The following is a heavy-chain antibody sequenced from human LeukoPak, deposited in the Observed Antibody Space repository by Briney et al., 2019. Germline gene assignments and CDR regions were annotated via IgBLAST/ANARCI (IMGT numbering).Heavy chain of an antibody. J-gene: IGHJ2*01. CDR1: GGSISSYY. V-gene: IGHV4-59*12. Sequence: TSETLSLTCTVSGGSISSYYWSWIRQPPGKGLEWIGYIYYSGSTNYNPSLKSRVTISVDTSKNQFSLKLSSVTAADTAVYYCARVVRASGWFRPRYFDLWGRGTLVTVSS. CDR3: ARVVRASGWFRPRYFDL. CDR2: IYYSGST. D-gene: IGHD6-19*01.